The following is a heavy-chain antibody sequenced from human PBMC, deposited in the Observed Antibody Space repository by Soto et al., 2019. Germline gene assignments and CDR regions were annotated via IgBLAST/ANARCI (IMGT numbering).Heavy chain of an antibody. CDR2: INASGGST. Sequence: QVQLVQSGAEVKKPGASVKVSCKASGYTFTSYYMHWVRQAPGQGLEWMGIINASGGSTRHAQKYQGIVTMARDTSTSTVYMELSSLRPEDTEVYYCAREVTATGPFDYWGQGTLVTVST. V-gene: IGHV1-46*01. CDR3: AREVTATGPFDY. D-gene: IGHD2-21*02. CDR1: GYTFTSYY. J-gene: IGHJ4*02.